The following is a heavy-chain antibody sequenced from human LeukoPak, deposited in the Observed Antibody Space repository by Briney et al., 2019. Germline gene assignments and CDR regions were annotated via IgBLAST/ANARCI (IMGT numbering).Heavy chain of an antibody. CDR1: GGSASSGSYY. Sequence: PSETLSLTCTVSGGSASSGSYYWSWIRQPPGKGLEWIGYIYYSGSTNYNPSLKSRVTISVDTSKNQFSLKLSSVTAADTAVYYCARRRDGYNSLFDYWGQGTLVTVS. CDR2: IYYSGST. D-gene: IGHD5-24*01. CDR3: ARRRDGYNSLFDY. V-gene: IGHV4-61*01. J-gene: IGHJ4*02.